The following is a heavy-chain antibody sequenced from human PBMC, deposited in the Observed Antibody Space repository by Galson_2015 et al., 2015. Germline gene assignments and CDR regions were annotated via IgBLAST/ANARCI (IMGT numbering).Heavy chain of an antibody. CDR1: GFAFDDYA. V-gene: IGHV3-43D*03. D-gene: IGHD3-10*01. Sequence: SLRLSCAASGFAFDDYAMHWVRQAPGKGLEWVSLISWDGGSTYYADSVKGRFTISRDNSKNSLYLQMNSLRAEDTALYYCAKDLPYRHYYGSGSYPRGMDVGGQGTTGTVSS. J-gene: IGHJ6*02. CDR2: ISWDGGST. CDR3: AKDLPYRHYYGSGSYPRGMDV.